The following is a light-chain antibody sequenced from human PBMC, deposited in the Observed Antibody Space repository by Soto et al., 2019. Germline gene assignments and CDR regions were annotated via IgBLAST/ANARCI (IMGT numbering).Light chain of an antibody. CDR2: RND. CDR1: TSNIGSNT. Sequence: QSVLTQPPSASGTPGQRVTISCSGSTSNIGSNTVHWYQQLPGTAPTLLIYRNDQRPSGVPARFSGSKSGTSASLAISVLQSDDEADYYCAAWDDSLDEYVFGTGTKLTVL. V-gene: IGLV1-44*01. J-gene: IGLJ1*01. CDR3: AAWDDSLDEYV.